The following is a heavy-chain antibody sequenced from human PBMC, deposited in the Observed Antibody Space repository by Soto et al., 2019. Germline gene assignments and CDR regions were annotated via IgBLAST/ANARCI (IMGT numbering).Heavy chain of an antibody. Sequence: QVQLVESGGGVVQPGRSLRLSCAASGFTFSSYAMHWVRQAPGKGLEWVAVISYDGSNKYYADSVKGRFTISRDNSKNTLYLQMNSLRAEDTAVYYCARDFQYNWKFDYWGQGTLVTVSS. J-gene: IGHJ4*02. V-gene: IGHV3-30-3*01. D-gene: IGHD1-20*01. CDR1: GFTFSSYA. CDR3: ARDFQYNWKFDY. CDR2: ISYDGSNK.